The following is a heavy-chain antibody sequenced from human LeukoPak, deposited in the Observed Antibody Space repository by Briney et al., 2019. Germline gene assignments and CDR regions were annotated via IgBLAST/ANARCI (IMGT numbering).Heavy chain of an antibody. CDR3: ARQSRGIAVAGLDY. CDR1: GDSISSSY. CDR2: IYNSANT. D-gene: IGHD6-19*01. Sequence: SETLSLTCSVSGDSISSSYWSWIRQPPGKGLEWIGNIYNSANTNYNPSLQSRVTMSVDTSKSQFSLQLTSVSAADTAVYYCARQSRGIAVAGLDYWGQGTLVTVSS. V-gene: IGHV4-59*08. J-gene: IGHJ4*02.